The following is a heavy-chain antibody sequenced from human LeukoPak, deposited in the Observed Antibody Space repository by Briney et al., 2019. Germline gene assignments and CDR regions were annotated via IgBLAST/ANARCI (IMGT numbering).Heavy chain of an antibody. CDR3: ARRVTSSGDFDY. J-gene: IGHJ4*02. CDR2: IYYSGPT. CDR1: GGSLSSGSYS. D-gene: IGHD3-22*01. Sequence: PSQPLSLTCTVSGGSLSSGSYSWSCIRQHPGKGLEWIGYIYYSGPTYYNPSIKSRVTLSRDTSKNQFSLSLSSVTAADTAVYHCARRVTSSGDFDYWGQGTLVTASS. V-gene: IGHV4-31*03.